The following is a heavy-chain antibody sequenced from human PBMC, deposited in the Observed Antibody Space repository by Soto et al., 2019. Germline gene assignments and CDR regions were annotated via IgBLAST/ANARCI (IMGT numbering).Heavy chain of an antibody. Sequence: ASVKVSCKASGGTFSSYAISWVRQAPGQGLEWMGGIIPIFGTANYAQKFQVRVTITADKPTSTAYMELSSLRSEDTAVYYCARDSGITIFGVVIIRGMDVWGQGTTVTVSS. D-gene: IGHD3-3*01. CDR2: IIPIFGTA. J-gene: IGHJ6*02. V-gene: IGHV1-69*06. CDR1: GGTFSSYA. CDR3: ARDSGITIFGVVIIRGMDV.